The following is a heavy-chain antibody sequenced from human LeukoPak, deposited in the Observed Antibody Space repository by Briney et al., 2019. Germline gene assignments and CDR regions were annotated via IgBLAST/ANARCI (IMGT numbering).Heavy chain of an antibody. Sequence: PSETLSLTCTVSGYSISSGYYWGWIRQPPGKGLEWIGSIFHSGSVYYSPSLKSRVTISVDTSKNQFSLKMTSVTAADTAVFYCARGGLTGQDVWGQGTMVTVSS. V-gene: IGHV4-38-2*02. J-gene: IGHJ6*02. CDR1: GYSISSGYY. CDR3: ARGGLTGQDV. CDR2: IFHSGSV.